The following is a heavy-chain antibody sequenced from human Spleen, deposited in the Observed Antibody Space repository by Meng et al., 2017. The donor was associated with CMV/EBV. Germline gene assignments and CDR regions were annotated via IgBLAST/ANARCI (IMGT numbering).Heavy chain of an antibody. J-gene: IGHJ6*02. CDR1: GYSFTNYW. Sequence: GGSLRLSCKASGYSFTNYWIGWVRQMPGRGLEWMGIIYLGDSYRRSGPTFQGPVTISVDKSISTVYLQWSSLKASDTAIYYCARSKDYYYGMDVWGQGTSVTVSS. CDR3: ARSKDYYYGMDV. CDR2: IYLGDSYR. V-gene: IGHV5-51*01. D-gene: IGHD1-26*01.